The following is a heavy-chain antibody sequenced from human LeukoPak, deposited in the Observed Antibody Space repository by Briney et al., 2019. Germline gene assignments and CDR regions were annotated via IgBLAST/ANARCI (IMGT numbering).Heavy chain of an antibody. CDR1: GFIFSDYY. CDR3: VRCHTGTRLYYFDY. V-gene: IGHV3-72*01. D-gene: IGHD1-7*01. Sequence: PGGSLRLSCAGSGFIFSDYYVDWVRQAPGKGLERVGRSRNKANSYTTEYAASVKGRFTISRDESQSSLYLQMNSLKAEDTAVYFCVRCHTGTRLYYFDYWGQGTLVTVSS. CDR2: SRNKANSYTT. J-gene: IGHJ4*02.